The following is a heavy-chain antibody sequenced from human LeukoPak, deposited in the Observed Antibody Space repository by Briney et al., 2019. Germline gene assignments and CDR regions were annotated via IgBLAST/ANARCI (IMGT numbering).Heavy chain of an antibody. CDR2: IYTRGST. J-gene: IGHJ6*02. Sequence: SETLSLTCTVSGGSINNYYWSWIRQPAGKGLEWIGRIYTRGSTNYNPSLKSRVTISVDTSKNQFSLKLSSVTAADTAVYYCARVKRDCSGGSCYYYYYGMDVWGQGATVTVSS. V-gene: IGHV4-4*07. D-gene: IGHD2-15*01. CDR1: GGSINNYY. CDR3: ARVKRDCSGGSCYYYYYGMDV.